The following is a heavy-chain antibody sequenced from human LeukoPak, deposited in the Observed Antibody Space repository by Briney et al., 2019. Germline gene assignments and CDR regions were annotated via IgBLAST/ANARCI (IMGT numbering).Heavy chain of an antibody. CDR3: ARSGGPAKYCSSTSCQRRYYYYYYYMDV. Sequence: KTSETLSLTCAVYGGSFSGYYWSWIRQPPGKGLEWIGEITHSGSTNYNPSLKSRVTISVDTSKNQFSLKLSSVTAADTAVYYCARSGGPAKYCSSTSCQRRYYYYYYYMDVWGKGTTVTVSS. CDR1: GGSFSGYY. V-gene: IGHV4-34*01. CDR2: ITHSGST. D-gene: IGHD2-2*01. J-gene: IGHJ6*03.